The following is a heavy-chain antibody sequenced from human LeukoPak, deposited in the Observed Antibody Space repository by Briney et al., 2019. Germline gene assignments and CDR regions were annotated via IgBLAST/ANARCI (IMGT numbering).Heavy chain of an antibody. CDR2: MKHDGSEK. CDR3: ARGRQTYYDNSGYPFDY. CDR1: GFTFNRYW. J-gene: IGHJ4*02. V-gene: IGHV3-7*01. D-gene: IGHD3-22*01. Sequence: GGSLRLSCAASGFTFNRYWLSWVRQAPGKGLERVANMKHDGSEKYYVDSVKGRFTISRDNAQNSLYLQMNSLRAEDTAIYYCARGRQTYYDNSGYPFDYWGQGTLVTVSS.